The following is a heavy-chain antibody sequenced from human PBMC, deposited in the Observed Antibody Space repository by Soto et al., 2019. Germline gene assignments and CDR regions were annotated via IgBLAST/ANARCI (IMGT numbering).Heavy chain of an antibody. D-gene: IGHD2-15*01. CDR1: GGTFSSYG. J-gene: IGHJ6*02. CDR3: AGGPKVVVVAATGYYYYYGMDV. CDR2: IIPIFGTT. V-gene: IGHV1-69*01. Sequence: VQLVQSGAEVKKPGSSVKVSCKASGGTFSSYGINWVRQAPGQGLEWMGGIIPIFGTTYYAQRFRDRVTITAYESTSTAYMELSSLRSEDTAVYYCAGGPKVVVVAATGYYYYYGMDVWGQGTTVTVSS.